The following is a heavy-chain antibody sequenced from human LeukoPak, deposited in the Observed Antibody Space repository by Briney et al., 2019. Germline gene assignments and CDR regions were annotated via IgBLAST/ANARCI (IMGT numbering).Heavy chain of an antibody. CDR3: ARDQPYATDY. CDR2: VSSSGANT. CDR1: GYMFTSYN. V-gene: IGHV1-46*03. J-gene: IGHJ4*02. Sequence: ASVKVSCKASGYMFTSYNMRWVRQAPGQGLEWMGMVSSSGANTKYAQKFRGRVTMTSDTSTSTVYMELSSLISDDTAVYYCARDQPYATDYWRRGTLVTVCS. D-gene: IGHD2-2*01.